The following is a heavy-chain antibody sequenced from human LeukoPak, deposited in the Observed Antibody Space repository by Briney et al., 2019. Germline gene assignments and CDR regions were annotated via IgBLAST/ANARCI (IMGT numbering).Heavy chain of an antibody. V-gene: IGHV1-3*03. Sequence: ASVKVSCKTSANTFSNYGISWVRQAPGQSLEWMGWITTGRGETRYSQEFQRRITFTRDRSASTVYMDLSDLRSEDTAVYYCARGGKQWRGGNYFDSWGQGTLVAVSS. CDR2: ITTGRGET. CDR3: ARGGKQWRGGNYFDS. J-gene: IGHJ4*02. D-gene: IGHD6-19*01. CDR1: ANTFSNYG.